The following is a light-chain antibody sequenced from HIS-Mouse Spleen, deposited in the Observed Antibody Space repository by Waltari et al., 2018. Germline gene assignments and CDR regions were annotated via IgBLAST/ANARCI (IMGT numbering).Light chain of an antibody. CDR1: QSVSSSY. CDR2: GAS. CDR3: QQYGSSPPDT. V-gene: IGKV3-20*01. Sequence: IVLTQSPGTLSLSPAERATLSCRASQSVSSSYLAWYQQKPGQAPRLLIYGASSRATGIPDRFSGSGSGTDFTLTISRLGPEDFAVYYCQQYGSSPPDTFGQGTKLEIK. J-gene: IGKJ2*01.